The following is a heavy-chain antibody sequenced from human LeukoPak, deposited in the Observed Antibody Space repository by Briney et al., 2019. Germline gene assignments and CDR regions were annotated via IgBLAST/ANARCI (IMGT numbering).Heavy chain of an antibody. CDR2: IIPIFGSA. J-gene: IGHJ3*02. V-gene: IGHV1-69*13. D-gene: IGHD6-13*01. Sequence: SVKVSCKASGGTFSSYAISWVRQAPGQGLEWMGGIIPIFGSATYAQSFQGRVTITADESTSTAYMELSSLRSEDTAMYYCARDRHGSSWNRYAFNIWGQGTMVAVSS. CDR1: GGTFSSYA. CDR3: ARDRHGSSWNRYAFNI.